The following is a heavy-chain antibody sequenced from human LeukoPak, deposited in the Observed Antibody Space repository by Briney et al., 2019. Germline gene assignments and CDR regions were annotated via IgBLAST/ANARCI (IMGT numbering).Heavy chain of an antibody. Sequence: GGSLRLSCAASGFTFSNAWMSWVRQAPGKGLEWVGRIKSKTDGGTTDYAAPVKGRFTISRDNSKNTLYLQMNSLRAEDTAVYYCAKDTYYDFWSGYSQPDYWGQGTLVTVSS. CDR1: GFTFSNAW. CDR2: IKSKTDGGTT. D-gene: IGHD3-3*01. CDR3: AKDTYYDFWSGYSQPDY. V-gene: IGHV3-15*01. J-gene: IGHJ4*02.